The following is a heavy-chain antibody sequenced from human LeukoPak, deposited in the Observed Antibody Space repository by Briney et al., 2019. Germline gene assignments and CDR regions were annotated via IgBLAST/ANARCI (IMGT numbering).Heavy chain of an antibody. V-gene: IGHV3-30-3*01. CDR1: GFTFSSYA. J-gene: IGHJ4*02. Sequence: GGSLRLSCAASGFTFSSYAMHWVRQAPGKGLEWVAVISYDGSNKYYADSVKGRFTISRDNSKNTLYLQMNSLRAEDTAVYYCARPGSSITGTTMDYWGQGTLVTVSS. CDR3: ARPGSSITGTTMDY. D-gene: IGHD1-7*01. CDR2: ISYDGSNK.